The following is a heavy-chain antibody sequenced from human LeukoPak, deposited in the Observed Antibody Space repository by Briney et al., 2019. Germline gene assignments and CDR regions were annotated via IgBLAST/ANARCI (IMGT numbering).Heavy chain of an antibody. Sequence: PSQTLSLTCAISGDSVSSNSGAWHWIRQSLSRGLEWLGRTYYRSKWYNDYAVSVKSRIIVNPDTSKNQFSLQLNSVTPEDTAVYYCVRQYSSGWTYYFGMDVWGQGTTVTVSS. D-gene: IGHD6-19*01. CDR3: VRQYSSGWTYYFGMDV. CDR2: TYYRSKWYN. CDR1: GDSVSSNSGA. V-gene: IGHV6-1*01. J-gene: IGHJ6*02.